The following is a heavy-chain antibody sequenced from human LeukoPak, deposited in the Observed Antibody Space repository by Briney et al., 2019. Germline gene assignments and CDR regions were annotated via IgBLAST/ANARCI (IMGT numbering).Heavy chain of an antibody. CDR3: AKNRYDSRGYYFEY. CDR2: ITGGGIST. Sequence: GGSLRLSCAASGFTFSSYAMSWVRQAPGKGLEWVSTITGGGISTYYADSVKGRFTISRDNSKNTLYLQMNSVRAEDTAVYYCAKNRYDSRGYYFEYSGQGTLVTVSS. CDR1: GFTFSSYA. V-gene: IGHV3-23*01. D-gene: IGHD3-22*01. J-gene: IGHJ4*02.